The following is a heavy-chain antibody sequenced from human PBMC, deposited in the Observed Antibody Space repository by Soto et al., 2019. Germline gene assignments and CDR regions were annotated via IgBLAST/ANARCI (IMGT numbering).Heavy chain of an antibody. J-gene: IGHJ6*02. Sequence: GGSLRLSCAASGFTVSGTYMTWVRQAPGKGLEWVSFIYSGDTTYYADSVKGRFTISRDNSKNRLYLQMNSLRAEDTAVYYCARDGGSGSYNQDFYYYGMDVWGQGTTVTVS. CDR2: IYSGDTT. CDR3: ARDGGSGSYNQDFYYYGMDV. CDR1: GFTVSGTY. D-gene: IGHD3-10*01. V-gene: IGHV3-53*01.